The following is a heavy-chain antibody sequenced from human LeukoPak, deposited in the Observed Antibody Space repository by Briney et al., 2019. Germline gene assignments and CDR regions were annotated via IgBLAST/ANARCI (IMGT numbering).Heavy chain of an antibody. CDR1: GYSFTNYW. CDR2: IYPGDSNT. D-gene: IGHD6-6*01. V-gene: IGHV5-51*01. J-gene: IGHJ4*02. CDR3: TRDWQLGY. Sequence: GESLKISCRASGYSFTNYWIGWVRQMPGEGLEWVGLIYPGDSNTRYSPSFQGQVTISADKSINTAYLQWSSLRTSDTAMYYCTRDWQLGYWGQGTLVTVSS.